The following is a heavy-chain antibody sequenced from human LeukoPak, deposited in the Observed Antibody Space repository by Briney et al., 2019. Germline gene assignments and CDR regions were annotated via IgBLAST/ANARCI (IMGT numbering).Heavy chain of an antibody. CDR3: AKDTKRFRVAVAGNYFDY. J-gene: IGHJ4*02. V-gene: IGHV3-30-3*02. CDR2: VSFDGRNK. D-gene: IGHD6-19*01. CDR1: GFSLSSYA. Sequence: GGSLRLPCEASGFSLSSYAFHWVRQAPGKGLEWVSFVSFDGRNKNYADSVRGRFTISRDNSKNTLYLQMNSLRAEDTAVYYCAKDTKRFRVAVAGNYFDYWGQGTLVTVSS.